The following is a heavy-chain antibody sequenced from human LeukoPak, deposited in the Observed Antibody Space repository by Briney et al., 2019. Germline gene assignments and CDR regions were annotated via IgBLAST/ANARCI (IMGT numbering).Heavy chain of an antibody. Sequence: GGSLILSCAASGFTFSNAWMSWVRQAPGKGLEWVARIKSNTDGGTTEYAAPVKGRFTISRDDSKNTLFLQMNSLKTEDTAVYYCPTDVGSASSGYYDFDHWGQGTLVTVSS. J-gene: IGHJ4*02. CDR1: GFTFSNAW. V-gene: IGHV3-15*01. D-gene: IGHD3-22*01. CDR2: IKSNTDGGTT. CDR3: PTDVGSASSGYYDFDH.